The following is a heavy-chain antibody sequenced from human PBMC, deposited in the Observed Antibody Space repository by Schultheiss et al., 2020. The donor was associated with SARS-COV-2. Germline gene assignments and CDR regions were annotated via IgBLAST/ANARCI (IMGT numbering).Heavy chain of an antibody. CDR1: GYTFTSYY. Sequence: SVKVSCKTSGYTFTSYYMHWVRQAPGQGLEWMGGIIPIFGTANYAQKFQGRVTITADKSTSTAYMELSSLRSEDTAVYYCAREYSGSYPSFDYWGQGTLVTVSS. V-gene: IGHV1-69*06. CDR2: IIPIFGTA. D-gene: IGHD1-26*01. J-gene: IGHJ4*02. CDR3: AREYSGSYPSFDY.